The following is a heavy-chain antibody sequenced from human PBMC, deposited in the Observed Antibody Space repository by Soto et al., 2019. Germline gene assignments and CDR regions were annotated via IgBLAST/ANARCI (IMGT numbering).Heavy chain of an antibody. CDR3: ALRYDYRYY. V-gene: IGHV4-59*08. D-gene: IGHD4-4*01. Sequence: SETLSLTCTVSGGSISTNYWSWIRQPPGKGLEWIGYISSSGYTYYNASLKSRIIISIDTSKNQFSLKLTSVTAADTAVYYCALRYDYRYYWGQGTLVTVSS. CDR1: GGSISTNY. CDR2: ISSSGYT. J-gene: IGHJ4*02.